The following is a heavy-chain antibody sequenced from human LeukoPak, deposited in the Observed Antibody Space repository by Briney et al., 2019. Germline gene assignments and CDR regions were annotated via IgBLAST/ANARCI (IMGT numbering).Heavy chain of an antibody. Sequence: SVKVSCKASGGTFSSYAISWVRQAPGQGLEWMGGIIPIFGTANYAQKFQGRVTITTDESTSTAYMELSSLRSEDTAVYYCARGAGDGYCSSTSCYYYYYYMDVWGKGTTVTVSS. CDR1: GGTFSSYA. J-gene: IGHJ6*03. V-gene: IGHV1-69*05. CDR3: ARGAGDGYCSSTSCYYYYYYMDV. CDR2: IIPIFGTA. D-gene: IGHD2-2*03.